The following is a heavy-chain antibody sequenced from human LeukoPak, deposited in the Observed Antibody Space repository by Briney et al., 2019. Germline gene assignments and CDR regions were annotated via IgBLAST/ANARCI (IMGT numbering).Heavy chain of an antibody. CDR1: GGSISSYY. Sequence: SETLSLTCTVSGGSISSYYWSWIRQPAGKGLEWIGRIYTSGSTNYNPSLKSRVTVSVDTSKNQFSLKLSSVTAADTAVYYCARRGPIGYCSGGSCYSFDYWGQGTLVTVSS. J-gene: IGHJ4*02. CDR3: ARRGPIGYCSGGSCYSFDY. D-gene: IGHD2-15*01. V-gene: IGHV4-4*07. CDR2: IYTSGST.